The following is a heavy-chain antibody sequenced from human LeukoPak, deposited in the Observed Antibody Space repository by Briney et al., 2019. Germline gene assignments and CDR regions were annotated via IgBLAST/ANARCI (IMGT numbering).Heavy chain of an antibody. V-gene: IGHV3-74*01. Sequence: PGGSLRLSCAASGFTFSTYWMHWIRQVPGKGLAWVSRINSDGSSTGYADSVRGRFTISRDNAKNTLYLQMDSLRADDTAVYYCASLQKIVPTATGWGQGTLVTVSS. CDR1: GFTFSTYW. J-gene: IGHJ4*02. CDR3: ASLQKIVPTATG. CDR2: INSDGSST. D-gene: IGHD2-2*01.